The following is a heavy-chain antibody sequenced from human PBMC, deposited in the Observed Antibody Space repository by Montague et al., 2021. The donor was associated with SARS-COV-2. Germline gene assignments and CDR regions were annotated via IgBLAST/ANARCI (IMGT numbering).Heavy chain of an antibody. D-gene: IGHD3-10*01. CDR2: IYYSGST. CDR1: GGSISSSSYY. CDR3: ASERIYGSCSYYNPFLLVGY. J-gene: IGHJ4*02. Sequence: SETLSLTCTVSGGSISSSSYYWGWIRQPPGKGLEWIGSIYYSGSTYYNPSLKSRVTISVATSKNQFSLKLSSVTAADTAVYSCASERIYGSCSYYNPFLLVGYWGQGTLVTVSS. V-gene: IGHV4-39*01.